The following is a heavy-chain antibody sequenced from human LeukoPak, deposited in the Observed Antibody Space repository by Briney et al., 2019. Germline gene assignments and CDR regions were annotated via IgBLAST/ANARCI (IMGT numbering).Heavy chain of an antibody. V-gene: IGHV3-48*03. Sequence: KTGGSLRLSCAASGFTFSSYEMNWVRQAPGKGLEWVSHSSSSGSTIYYAGSVKGRFTIARDNAKNSVYLQMNSLRAEDTAVCYCARGSLHSAYGFDYWGQGTLVTVSS. J-gene: IGHJ4*02. CDR3: ARGSLHSAYGFDY. D-gene: IGHD5-12*01. CDR1: GFTFSSYE. CDR2: SSSSGSTI.